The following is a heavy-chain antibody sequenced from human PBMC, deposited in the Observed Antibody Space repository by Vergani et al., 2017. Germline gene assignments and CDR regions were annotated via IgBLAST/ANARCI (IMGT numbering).Heavy chain of an antibody. CDR3: AKEKGDSGSYQQKATYYFDY. Sequence: EVQLLESGGGLVQPGGSLRLSCAASGFTFSSYAMSWVRQAPGKGLEWVSAISGSGCSTYYADSVKGRFTISRDNSKNNVYLQINSLRAEDTAVYYCAKEKGDSGSYQQKATYYFDYWGQGTLVTVSS. CDR2: ISGSGCST. D-gene: IGHD1-26*01. V-gene: IGHV3-23*01. CDR1: GFTFSSYA. J-gene: IGHJ4*02.